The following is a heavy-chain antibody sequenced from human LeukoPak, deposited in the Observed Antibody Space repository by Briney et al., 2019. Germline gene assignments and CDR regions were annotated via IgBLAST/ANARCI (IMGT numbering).Heavy chain of an antibody. CDR1: GFTFSSYV. CDR3: AIAARGAVAGQHFDY. D-gene: IGHD6-19*01. CDR2: ISGSGGST. Sequence: TGGSLRLSCAASGFTFSSYVMSWVRQAPGQGLEWVSVISGSGGSTFYADSMKGRFTISRDNSKNTLYLQMNSLRADDTAVYYCAIAARGAVAGQHFDYWGQGTLVTVSS. J-gene: IGHJ4*02. V-gene: IGHV3-23*01.